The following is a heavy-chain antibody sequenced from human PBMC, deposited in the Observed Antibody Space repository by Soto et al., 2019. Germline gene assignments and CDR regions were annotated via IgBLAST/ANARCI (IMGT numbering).Heavy chain of an antibody. J-gene: IGHJ6*03. CDR1: GGSFSGYY. CDR2: INHSGST. Sequence: SETLSLTCAVYGGSFSGYYWSWIRQPPGKGLEWIGEINHSGSTNYNPSLKSRVTISVDTSKNQFSLKLSSVTAADTAVYYCARSGSRLLYCSSTSCYGGAPYYYMDVWGKGTTVTVSS. CDR3: ARSGSRLLYCSSTSCYGGAPYYYMDV. D-gene: IGHD2-2*01. V-gene: IGHV4-34*01.